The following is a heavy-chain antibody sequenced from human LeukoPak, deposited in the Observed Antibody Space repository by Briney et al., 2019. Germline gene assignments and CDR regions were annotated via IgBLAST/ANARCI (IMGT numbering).Heavy chain of an antibody. CDR2: IRYDGSNK. CDR1: GFTFSSYG. Sequence: GGSLRLSCTASGFTFSSYGMHWVRQAPGKGLEWVAFIRYDGSNKYYADSVKGRFTISRDNSKNTLYLQMNSLRAEDTAVYYCAKDGGFDWLFPDYFDYWGQGTLVTVSS. V-gene: IGHV3-30*02. D-gene: IGHD3-9*01. J-gene: IGHJ4*02. CDR3: AKDGGFDWLFPDYFDY.